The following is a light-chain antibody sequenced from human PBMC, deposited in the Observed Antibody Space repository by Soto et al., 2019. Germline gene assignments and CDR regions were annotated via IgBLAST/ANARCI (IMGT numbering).Light chain of an antibody. V-gene: IGLV1-40*01. J-gene: IGLJ2*01. CDR1: SSNIGAGYD. Sequence: QSALTQPPSVSGAPGQRVTISCTGSSSNIGAGYDVHWYQQLPGTAPKLLIYGNSNRPSGVPDRFSGSKSGTSASLAITGLQAEDEADYYCQSYDSSLSGSVVFGGGTKLPVL. CDR2: GNS. CDR3: QSYDSSLSGSVV.